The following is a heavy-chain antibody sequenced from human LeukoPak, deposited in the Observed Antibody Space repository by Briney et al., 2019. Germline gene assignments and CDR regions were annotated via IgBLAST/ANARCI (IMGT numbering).Heavy chain of an antibody. CDR2: IIPILGIA. V-gene: IGHV1-69*04. Sequence: ASVKVSCKASGGTFSSYAISWVRQAPGQGLEWMGRIIPILGIANYAQKFQGRVTITADKSTSTAYMELSSLRSEDTAVCHCARGFETDTAFDIWGQGTMVTVSS. J-gene: IGHJ3*02. CDR1: GGTFSSYA. D-gene: IGHD3-9*01. CDR3: ARGFETDTAFDI.